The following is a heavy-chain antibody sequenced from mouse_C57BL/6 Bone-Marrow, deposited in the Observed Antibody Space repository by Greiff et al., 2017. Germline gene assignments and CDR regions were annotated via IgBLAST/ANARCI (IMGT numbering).Heavy chain of an antibody. D-gene: IGHD1-1*01. CDR1: GYTFTSYW. CDR3: AIHPHYYGSYYFDY. CDR2: IYPSDSET. J-gene: IGHJ2*01. V-gene: IGHV1-61*01. Sequence: QVQLQQPGAELVRPGSSVKLSCKASGYTFTSYWMDWVKQRPGQGLEWIGNIYPSDSETHYNQKFKGKATLTVDKSSSTAYMQLSSLTSEDSAVYYCAIHPHYYGSYYFDYWGQGTTLTVSS.